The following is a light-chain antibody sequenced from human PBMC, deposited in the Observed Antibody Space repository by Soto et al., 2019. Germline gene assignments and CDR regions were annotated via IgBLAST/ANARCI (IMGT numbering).Light chain of an antibody. CDR2: GAS. Sequence: EIVLTQSPDTLSLSPGERATLSCRASQSVSSSYLAWYQQRPGQAPRLLIYGASSRATGIPDRFSGSGSGTDFSLTISRLEPEDFGVYYCQQYGVSPRTVGQGTKVDSK. CDR1: QSVSSSY. J-gene: IGKJ1*01. CDR3: QQYGVSPRT. V-gene: IGKV3-20*01.